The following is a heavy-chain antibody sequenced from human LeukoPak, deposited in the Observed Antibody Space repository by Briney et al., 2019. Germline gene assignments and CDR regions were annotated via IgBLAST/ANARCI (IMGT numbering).Heavy chain of an antibody. D-gene: IGHD2-2*01. Sequence: NPSQTLSLTCTVSGGSISSGGYYWSWIRQPPGKGLEWIGYIYHSGSTYYNPSLKSRVTISVDRSKNQFSLKLSSVTAADTAVYYCATTSSDAFDIWGQGTMVTVSS. V-gene: IGHV4-30-2*01. CDR3: ATTSSDAFDI. J-gene: IGHJ3*02. CDR2: IYHSGST. CDR1: GGSISSGGYY.